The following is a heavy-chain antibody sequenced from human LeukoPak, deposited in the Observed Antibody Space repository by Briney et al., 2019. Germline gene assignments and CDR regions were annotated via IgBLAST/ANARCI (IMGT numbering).Heavy chain of an antibody. CDR3: ARRRRIGAAGGDGMDV. CDR1: VGSMSNYY. V-gene: IGHV4-4*09. Sequence: SETLSLTGTVSVGSMSNYYGTWIGQPPGQGLEWIGYTYNSGRTNYNPSLKSRVTISADTSKNQFSLKLDSVTAANTANYYCARRRRIGAAGGDGMDVWGQGTTVTVSS. J-gene: IGHJ6*02. D-gene: IGHD6-13*01. CDR2: TYNSGRT.